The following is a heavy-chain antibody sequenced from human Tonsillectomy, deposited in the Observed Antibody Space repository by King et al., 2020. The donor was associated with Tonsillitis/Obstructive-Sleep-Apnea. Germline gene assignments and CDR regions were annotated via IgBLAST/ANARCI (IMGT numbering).Heavy chain of an antibody. Sequence: VQLVESGGGLVQPGKSLRLSCAASGFTFSSYWMTWVRQAPGKGLEWVANINQDGTEKYYVDSVKGRFIISRDNAKNSLYLQMNSLRAEDTAMYYCARDMVTTIVLAPFDIWGQGTMVAVSS. J-gene: IGHJ3*02. CDR2: INQDGTEK. CDR3: ARDMVTTIVLAPFDI. CDR1: GFTFSSYW. D-gene: IGHD3-22*01. V-gene: IGHV3-7*01.